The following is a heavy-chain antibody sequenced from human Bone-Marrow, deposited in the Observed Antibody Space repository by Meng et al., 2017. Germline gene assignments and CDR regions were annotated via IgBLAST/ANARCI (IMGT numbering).Heavy chain of an antibody. CDR3: ARDGNGRDTWSWFDP. J-gene: IGHJ5*02. D-gene: IGHD2-8*01. Sequence: ASVKVSCKASGYTFTSYGISWLRQAPGQGPEWMGWISGYNGNTKYAQMLQGRVTMTTDTSTNTAYMELRNLRSDDTAVYYCARDGNGRDTWSWFDPWGQGTPVTVSS. CDR2: ISGYNGNT. CDR1: GYTFTSYG. V-gene: IGHV1-18*01.